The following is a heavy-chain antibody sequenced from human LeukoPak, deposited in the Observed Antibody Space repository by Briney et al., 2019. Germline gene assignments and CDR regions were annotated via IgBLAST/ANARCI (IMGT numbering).Heavy chain of an antibody. CDR3: ARSSGWYQYFQH. J-gene: IGHJ1*01. CDR1: GDSISSNY. V-gene: IGHV4-59*01. Sequence: PSETLSLTCIVSGDSISSNYWSWIRQPPGKGLEWIGYIYHSGSTNYNPSLKSRVTISIDTSRKHFSLKLSSVTAADTAVYYCARSSGWYQYFQHWGQGTLVTVSS. CDR2: IYHSGST. D-gene: IGHD6-19*01.